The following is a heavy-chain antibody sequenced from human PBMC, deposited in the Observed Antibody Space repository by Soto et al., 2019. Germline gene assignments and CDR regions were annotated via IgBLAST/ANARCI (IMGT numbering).Heavy chain of an antibody. CDR2: IIPIFGTA. CDR3: AREWQLVFSLWFDP. V-gene: IGHV1-69*13. J-gene: IGHJ5*02. CDR1: GGTFSSYA. D-gene: IGHD6-6*01. Sequence: SVKVSCKASGGTFSSYAIRWVRQAPGQGLEWMGGIIPIFGTANYAQKFQGRVTITADESTSTAYMELSSLRSEDTAVYYCAREWQLVFSLWFDPWGQGTMVTVYS.